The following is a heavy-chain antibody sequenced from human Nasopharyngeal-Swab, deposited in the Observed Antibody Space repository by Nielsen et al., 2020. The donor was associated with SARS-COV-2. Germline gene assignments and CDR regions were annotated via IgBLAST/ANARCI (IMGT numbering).Heavy chain of an antibody. D-gene: IGHD3-9*01. Sequence: SETLSLTCAVYGWSFSGYYWSWIRQPPGKGLEWIGEINHSGSTNYNPSLKSRVTISVDTSKNQFSLKLSSVTAADTAVYYCARGRPLYDILTGYYISSRFDYWGQGTLVTVSS. CDR1: GWSFSGYY. J-gene: IGHJ4*02. V-gene: IGHV4-34*01. CDR2: INHSGST. CDR3: ARGRPLYDILTGYYISSRFDY.